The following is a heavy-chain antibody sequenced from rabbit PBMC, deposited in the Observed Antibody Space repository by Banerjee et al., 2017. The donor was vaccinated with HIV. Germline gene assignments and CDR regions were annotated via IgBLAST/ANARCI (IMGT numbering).Heavy chain of an antibody. D-gene: IGHD4-1*01. CDR3: ARDVAGVIGWKFGL. V-gene: IGHV1S40*01. CDR2: IYAGSGNT. CDR1: GFSFSSGYD. Sequence: QSLEESGGDLVKPGASLTLTCTASGFSFSSGYDMCWVRQAPGKGLEWIGYIYAGSGNTWYANWVKGRVTISKTSTTTVTLQMTSLTAADTATLFGARDVAGVIGWKFGLCGPGNLGTVS. J-gene: IGHJ4*01.